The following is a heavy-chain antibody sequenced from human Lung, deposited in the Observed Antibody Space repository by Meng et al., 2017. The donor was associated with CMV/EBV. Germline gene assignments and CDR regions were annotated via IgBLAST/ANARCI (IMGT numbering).Heavy chain of an antibody. J-gene: IGHJ6*01. CDR1: GGSISSSSYY. V-gene: IGHV4-31*03. D-gene: IGHD5/OR15-5a*01. CDR3: ARDSLYEPKYGTDV. CDR2: VFHTGAT. Sequence: SETLSLTCTVSGGSISSSSYYWSWIRQHPGKGPEWIGYVFHTGATYYSPSLNSRLTLSLDTSKNQFSLKLSSVTAADTAVYYCARDSLYEPKYGTDVWGPGNXV.